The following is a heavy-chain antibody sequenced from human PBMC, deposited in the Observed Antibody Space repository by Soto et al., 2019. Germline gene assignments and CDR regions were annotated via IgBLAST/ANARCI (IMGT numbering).Heavy chain of an antibody. J-gene: IGHJ4*02. Sequence: PSETLSLTCAVYGGSFSGYYWSWIRQPPGKGLEWIGEINHSGSTNYNPSLKSRVTISVDTSKNQFSLKLSSVTAADTAVYYCARVIYYLRVTYTYYFDYWGQGTLVTVSS. V-gene: IGHV4-34*01. CDR1: GGSFSGYY. CDR2: INHSGST. CDR3: ARVIYYLRVTYTYYFDY. D-gene: IGHD3-10*02.